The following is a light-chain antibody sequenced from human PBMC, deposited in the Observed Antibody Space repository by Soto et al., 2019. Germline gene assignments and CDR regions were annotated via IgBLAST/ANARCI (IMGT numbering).Light chain of an antibody. CDR3: QQRSNWPIT. V-gene: IGKV3-11*01. Sequence: ETVMTQSPATLSVSPGERATLSCRASQSVSSDLAWYQHKPGQAPRLLIYGASTRPTDIPARFSGSGSGTDFTLTISSLEPEDFAVYYCQQRSNWPITFGQGTRLEI. CDR1: QSVSSD. J-gene: IGKJ5*01. CDR2: GAS.